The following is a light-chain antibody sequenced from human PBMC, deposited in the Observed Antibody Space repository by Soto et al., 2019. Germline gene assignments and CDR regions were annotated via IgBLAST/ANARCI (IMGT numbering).Light chain of an antibody. CDR1: SSDVVSYNL. J-gene: IGLJ3*02. CDR3: CSYAGSSTFEV. CDR2: EGS. V-gene: IGLV2-23*03. Sequence: QSALTQPASVSGSPGQSITISCTGTSSDVVSYNLVSWYQQHPGKAPKLMIYEGSTRPSGVSNRFSGSKSGNTAALTISGLQAEDEADYYCCSYAGSSTFEVFGGGTKLTVL.